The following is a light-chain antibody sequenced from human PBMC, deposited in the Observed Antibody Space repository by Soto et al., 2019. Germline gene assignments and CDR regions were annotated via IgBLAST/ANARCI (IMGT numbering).Light chain of an antibody. J-gene: IGKJ1*01. CDR2: GAS. CDR3: QQYGSSPRKT. Sequence: ETVLTQSPGTLSLSPGERATLPCRASQSVSSSYLAWYQQKPGQAPRLLIYGASSRATGIPDRFSGSGSGTDFTLTISRLEPEDFAVYYCQQYGSSPRKTFGQGTKVEIK. CDR1: QSVSSSY. V-gene: IGKV3-20*01.